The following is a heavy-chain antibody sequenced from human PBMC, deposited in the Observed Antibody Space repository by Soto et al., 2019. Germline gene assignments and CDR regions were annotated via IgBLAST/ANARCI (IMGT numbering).Heavy chain of an antibody. V-gene: IGHV1-69*12. D-gene: IGHD4-17*01. CDR1: GGTFSSYA. Sequence: QVQLVQSGAEVKKPGSSVKVSCKASGGTFSSYAISWVRQAPGQGLEWMGGIIPIFGTANYAQKFQGRVTITADESTSTAYMGLSSLRSEDTAVYYCARDLEALTYGGGGMDVWGQGTTVTVSS. J-gene: IGHJ6*02. CDR2: IIPIFGTA. CDR3: ARDLEALTYGGGGMDV.